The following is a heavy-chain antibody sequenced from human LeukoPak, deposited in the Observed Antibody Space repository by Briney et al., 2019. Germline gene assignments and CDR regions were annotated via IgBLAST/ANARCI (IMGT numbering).Heavy chain of an antibody. V-gene: IGHV3-53*01. J-gene: IGHJ4*02. CDR2: IYSGGST. CDR1: GFTVRSSY. CDR3: VRGTGVVGAHFDY. Sequence: GGSLRLSCAVSGFTVRSSYMSWVRQAPGKGLEWVSVIYSGGSTYYADSVKGRFTISRDNSKNTLYLQMNSLRAEDTAVYYCVRGTGVVGAHFDYWGQGTLVTVSS. D-gene: IGHD1-26*01.